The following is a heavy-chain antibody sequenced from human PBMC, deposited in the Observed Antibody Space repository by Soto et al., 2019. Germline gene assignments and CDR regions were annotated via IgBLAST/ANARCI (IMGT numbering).Heavy chain of an antibody. CDR1: GGTFKMYA. CDR3: ARSIGSGGVIGGYDY. V-gene: IGHV1-69*01. CDR2: TIPALDKT. Sequence: QVQLVQSGPEVKKPGSAVKVSCKASGGTFKMYAMNWVRQAPGQGLEWMGGTIPALDKTNYAQKFQGRLTITVDESTGTAYIDLSSLKSDDTAVYYCARSIGSGGVIGGYDYWGQGTMVTVSS. J-gene: IGHJ4*02. D-gene: IGHD3-16*02.